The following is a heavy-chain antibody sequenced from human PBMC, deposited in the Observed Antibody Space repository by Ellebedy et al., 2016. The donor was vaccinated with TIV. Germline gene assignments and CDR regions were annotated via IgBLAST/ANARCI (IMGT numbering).Heavy chain of an antibody. CDR3: ARHLYDLGYYFDY. J-gene: IGHJ4*02. V-gene: IGHV4-59*08. CDR2: IDYSGST. CDR1: GGSISSYY. Sequence: MPSETLSLTCTVSGGSISSYYWSWIRQPPGKGLEWIGYIDYSGSTNYNPSLKSRVTISVDTSKNQFSLKLSSVTAADTAVYYCARHLYDLGYYFDYWGQGTLVTVSS. D-gene: IGHD5/OR15-5a*01.